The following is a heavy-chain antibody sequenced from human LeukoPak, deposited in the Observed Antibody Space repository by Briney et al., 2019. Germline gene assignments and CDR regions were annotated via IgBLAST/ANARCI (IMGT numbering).Heavy chain of an antibody. CDR3: AKDLTGTMVRSTLRPEGFDY. V-gene: IGHV3-23*01. D-gene: IGHD3-10*01. Sequence: GGPLRLSCAASGFTFSSYAMSWVRQAPGKGLEWVSAISGSGGSTYYADSVKGRFTISRDNSKNTLYLQMNSLRAEDTAVYYCAKDLTGTMVRSTLRPEGFDYWGQGTLVTVSS. CDR2: ISGSGGST. J-gene: IGHJ4*02. CDR1: GFTFSSYA.